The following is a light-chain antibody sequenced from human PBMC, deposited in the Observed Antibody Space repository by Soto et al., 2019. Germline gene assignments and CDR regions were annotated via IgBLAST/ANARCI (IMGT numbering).Light chain of an antibody. Sequence: ERVMTQSPATLSASPGERVTLSCMASQSVASSVAWYQQKPGQAPRLILYGASTRATGFPARFSGSGSGTKFTLTISSLQSEDFAVYLCQQYHYWPITFGQGTRLEI. V-gene: IGKV3-15*01. CDR2: GAS. CDR3: QQYHYWPIT. J-gene: IGKJ5*01. CDR1: QSVASS.